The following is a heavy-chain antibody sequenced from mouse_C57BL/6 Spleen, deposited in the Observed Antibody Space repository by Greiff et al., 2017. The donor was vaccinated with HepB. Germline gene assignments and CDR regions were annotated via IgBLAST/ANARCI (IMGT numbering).Heavy chain of an antibody. J-gene: IGHJ4*01. D-gene: IGHD3-2*02. Sequence: EVKLVESGTVLARPGASVKMSCKTSGYTFTSYWMHWVKQRPGQGLEWIGAIYPGNSDTSYNQKFKGKAKLTAVTSASTAYMELSSLTNEDSAVYYCTRSKTAQASMDYWGQGTSVTVSS. CDR1: GYTFTSYW. CDR2: IYPGNSDT. V-gene: IGHV1-5*01. CDR3: TRSKTAQASMDY.